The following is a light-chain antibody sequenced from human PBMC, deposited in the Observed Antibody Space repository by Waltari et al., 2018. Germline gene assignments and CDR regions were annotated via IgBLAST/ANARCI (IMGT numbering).Light chain of an antibody. J-gene: IGLJ1*01. Sequence: QSALTQPPSASGSPGQSVTISCTATSGAIGTYDHFPWYQQHPGKAPKVIVYAVTKRPSGVPDRFSGSKSGDTAFLTVSGLQAEDEADYYCSSYAGNYIYVFGTGTEVTVL. CDR1: SGAIGTYDH. V-gene: IGLV2-8*01. CDR2: AVT. CDR3: SSYAGNYIYV.